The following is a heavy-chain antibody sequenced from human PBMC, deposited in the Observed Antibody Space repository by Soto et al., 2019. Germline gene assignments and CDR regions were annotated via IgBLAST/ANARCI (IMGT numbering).Heavy chain of an antibody. CDR3: AIGYRQSGYSSSWVFDY. CDR2: IYYSGST. D-gene: IGHD6-13*01. J-gene: IGHJ4*02. Sequence: QVQLRDSGPGLVNPSQTLSLTFTVSDGSINSGGYYWNWIRQHPGKGQEWIGYIYYSGSTYYNPFLRSRVIITVDKSENHFSLKLRSVTAADTAVYLCAIGYRQSGYSSSWVFDYWGQGTLVNVSS. CDR1: DGSINSGGYY. V-gene: IGHV4-31*03.